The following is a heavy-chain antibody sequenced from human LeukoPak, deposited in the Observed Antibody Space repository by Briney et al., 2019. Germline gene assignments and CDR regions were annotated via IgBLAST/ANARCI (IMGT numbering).Heavy chain of an antibody. CDR1: GFTFSSYY. V-gene: IGHV3-30*18. CDR3: AKVYGSGTYYWQLDH. J-gene: IGHJ4*02. Sequence: PGGSLRLSCAASGFTFSSYYMHWVRQAPGKGLEWVAVISYDGTNKYYADSVKGRFTTSRDNSKNTLDLQMNSLRAEDTAVYYCAKVYGSGTYYWQLDHWGQGTLVTVSS. CDR2: ISYDGTNK. D-gene: IGHD3-10*01.